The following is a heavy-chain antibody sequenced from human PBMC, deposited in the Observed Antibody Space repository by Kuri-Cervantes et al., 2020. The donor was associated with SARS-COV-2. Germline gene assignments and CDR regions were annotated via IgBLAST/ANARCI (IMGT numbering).Heavy chain of an antibody. CDR3: ITDYWRAASAFEM. V-gene: IGHV3-15*01. D-gene: IGHD6-25*01. J-gene: IGHJ3*02. CDR1: GFTFSDVW. Sequence: GESLKISCVASGFTFSDVWMGWVRQAPGKGLQWVGRVKSKIDGETKDLGAPVKDRFTISREDSKNILYLQMNSLKTEDTAVYYCITDYWRAASAFEMWGLGTMVTVSS. CDR2: VKSKIDGETK.